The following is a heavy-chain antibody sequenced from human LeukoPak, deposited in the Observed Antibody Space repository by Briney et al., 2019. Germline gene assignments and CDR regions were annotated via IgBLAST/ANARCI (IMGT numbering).Heavy chain of an antibody. CDR1: GYTFANYG. J-gene: IGHJ4*02. CDR3: ARDSIVLIPTAMPHTKDY. D-gene: IGHD2-2*01. V-gene: IGHV1-18*01. CDR2: ISGYNSHT. Sequence: ASVKVSCKAFGYTFANYGIYWVRQAPGQGLEWMGWISGYNSHTKYAQKFQGRVTMTTDASTSTAYMELRSLRSDDTAVYYCARDSIVLIPTAMPHTKDYWGQGTLVTVSS.